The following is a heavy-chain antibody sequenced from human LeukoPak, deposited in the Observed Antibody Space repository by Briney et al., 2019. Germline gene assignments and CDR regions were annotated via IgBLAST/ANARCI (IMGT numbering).Heavy chain of an antibody. CDR1: GFTFSNAW. CDR3: TTVLLVGATGYYYYMDV. J-gene: IGHJ6*03. CDR2: LKTKTDGGTT. D-gene: IGHD1-26*01. V-gene: IGHV3-15*01. Sequence: GGSLRLSCAASGFTFSNAWMSWVRQAPGKGLEWVGRLKTKTDGGTTDYAAPVKGRFIISRDDSKSTLYLQMNSLKTEDTAVYYCTTVLLVGATGYYYYMDVWGKGTTVTDSS.